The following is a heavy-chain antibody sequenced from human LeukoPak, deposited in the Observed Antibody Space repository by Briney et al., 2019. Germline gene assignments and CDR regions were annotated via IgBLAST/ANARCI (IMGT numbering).Heavy chain of an antibody. CDR2: ILSDGSST. V-gene: IGHV3-74*01. D-gene: IGHD6-13*01. CDR1: AFTFSSYW. Sequence: PWGSLRLSCATSAFTFSSYWMHWVRQAPGKGLVWVSRILSDGSSTSYADSVKGRFTISRDNAKNTLYLQMNSLRVEDTAVYYCTRDIAAAGFDNWGQGTLVTVSS. CDR3: TRDIAAAGFDN. J-gene: IGHJ4*02.